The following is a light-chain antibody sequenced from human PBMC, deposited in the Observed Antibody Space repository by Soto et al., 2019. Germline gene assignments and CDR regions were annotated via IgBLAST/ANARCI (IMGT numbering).Light chain of an antibody. CDR3: SSYTSSRNDV. V-gene: IGLV2-14*01. CDR2: DVS. J-gene: IGLJ1*01. CDR1: SSDVGGYNY. Sequence: QSVLTQPASVSGSPGQSITISCTGTSSDVGGYNYVSWYQQHPGKAPKLMIYDVSNRPSGVSNRFSGSKSGNTASLTISGLQAEDEADYYCSSYTSSRNDVCGTGTKVTV.